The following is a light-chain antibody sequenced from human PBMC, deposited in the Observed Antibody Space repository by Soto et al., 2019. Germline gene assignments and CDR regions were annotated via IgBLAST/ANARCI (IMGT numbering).Light chain of an antibody. CDR3: QQLNSDSYPIT. J-gene: IGKJ5*01. CDR2: AAS. CDR1: QGISSY. Sequence: IQLTQSPSSLSASVGDRVTITCRASQGISSYLAWYQQKPGKAPKLLIKAASRLQTGVPSRFSGSGSGTEFTLTISGPQPDPFASDYCQQLNSDSYPITFGQGTRLELK. V-gene: IGKV1-9*01.